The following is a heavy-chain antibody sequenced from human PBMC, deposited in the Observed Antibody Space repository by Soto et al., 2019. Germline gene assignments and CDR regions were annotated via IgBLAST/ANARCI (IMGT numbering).Heavy chain of an antibody. CDR1: GYTVTTHY. CDR3: ARGGEVGVAGSAAVDI. D-gene: IGHD3-3*01. J-gene: IGHJ3*02. V-gene: IGHV1-46*01. Sequence: QVQLVQSGAEVKKPGASVKISCTASGYTVTTHYMHWVRQAPGQGLEWMGAINPGSGAAKYTQTFQARVTMTRDTSTNTVYMEMSALRSDDTAVFYCARGGEVGVAGSAAVDIGGQGTMVTVSS. CDR2: INPGSGAA.